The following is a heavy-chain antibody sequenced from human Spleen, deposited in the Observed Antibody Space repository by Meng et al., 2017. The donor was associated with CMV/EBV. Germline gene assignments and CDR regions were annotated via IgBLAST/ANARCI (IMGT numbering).Heavy chain of an antibody. CDR1: FG. V-gene: IGHV1-18*01. D-gene: IGHD2-21*01. CDR3: ARGGMMWRSGIVIEPATAFDF. CDR2: ISAYNGNA. Sequence: FGVSWVRQAPGQGLEFMGWISAYNGNADYAQNFQGRVTLTTDSSTGTAYMELRGLRSDDTAVYYCARGGMMWRSGIVIEPATAFDFWGQGTLVTVSS. J-gene: IGHJ4*02.